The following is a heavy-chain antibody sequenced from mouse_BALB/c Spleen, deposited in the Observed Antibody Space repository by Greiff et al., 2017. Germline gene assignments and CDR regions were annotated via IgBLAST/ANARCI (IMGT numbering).Heavy chain of an antibody. CDR3: ARLTTVVAPDY. J-gene: IGHJ2*01. Sequence: EVQRVESGGGLVKPGGSLKLSCAASGFTFSSYAMSWVRQTPEQRLEWVASISSGGSTYYPDSVKGRFTISRDNARNILYLQMSSLRSEDTAMYYCARLTTVVAPDYWGQGTTLTVSS. D-gene: IGHD1-1*01. V-gene: IGHV5-6-5*01. CDR1: GFTFSSYA. CDR2: ISSGGST.